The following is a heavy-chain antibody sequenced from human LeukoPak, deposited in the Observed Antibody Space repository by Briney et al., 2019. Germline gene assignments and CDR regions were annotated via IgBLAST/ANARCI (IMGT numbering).Heavy chain of an antibody. CDR2: IYYTGST. CDR3: ARADYDSSGYYHAFDL. CDR1: GGSITSPDSY. J-gene: IGHJ3*01. V-gene: IGHV4-30-4*01. Sequence: SQTLSLTCTVSGGSITSPDSYWSWIRQPPGRGLEWIGHIYYTGSTYENPSLKSRLTISLDSSKNQFSLKLSSVNAADTAVYYCARADYDSSGYYHAFDLWGQGTMVTVSS. D-gene: IGHD3-22*01.